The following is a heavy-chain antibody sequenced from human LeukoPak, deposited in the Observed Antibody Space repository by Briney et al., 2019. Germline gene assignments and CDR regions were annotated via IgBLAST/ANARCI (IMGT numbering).Heavy chain of an antibody. CDR2: ISSSSSTI. J-gene: IGHJ4*02. D-gene: IGHD3-10*01. V-gene: IGHV3-48*04. CDR1: GFTFSSYS. Sequence: GGSLRLSCAASGFTFSSYSMNWVRQAPGKGLEWISYISSSSSTIYYADSVKGRFTISRDNAKNSLYLQMNSLRAEDTAVYYCARQGGFGEYYFDYWGQGTLVTVSS. CDR3: ARQGGFGEYYFDY.